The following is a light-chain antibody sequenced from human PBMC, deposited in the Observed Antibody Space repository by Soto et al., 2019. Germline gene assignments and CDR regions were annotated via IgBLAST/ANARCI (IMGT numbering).Light chain of an antibody. CDR1: QSISNC. V-gene: IGKV1-5*01. J-gene: IGKJ1*01. Sequence: DIQMTQSPSTLSASVGDRVTITCRASQSISNCLAWYQQTRGKAPKVLIYDASSLESGVPSRFTFSRSSKELTLTISILQPADFATDYCQQYYTYPWTVGQGAKVHIK. CDR3: QQYYTYPWT. CDR2: DAS.